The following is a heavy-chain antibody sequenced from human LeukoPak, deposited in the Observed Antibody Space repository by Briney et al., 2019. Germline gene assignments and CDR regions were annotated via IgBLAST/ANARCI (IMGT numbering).Heavy chain of an antibody. CDR2: TKEDGSGS. CDR3: AKGGVVGTRYSFDS. Sequence: GGSLRLSCAASGFRFSYYWMSWVRQAPGKGLEWVANTKEDGSGSSYVDSVKGRFTISRDNAKNSLYLQMNSLRAEDTAVYYCAKGGVVGTRYSFDSWGQGTLVTVSS. D-gene: IGHD2-15*01. J-gene: IGHJ4*02. V-gene: IGHV3-7*01. CDR1: GFRFSYYW.